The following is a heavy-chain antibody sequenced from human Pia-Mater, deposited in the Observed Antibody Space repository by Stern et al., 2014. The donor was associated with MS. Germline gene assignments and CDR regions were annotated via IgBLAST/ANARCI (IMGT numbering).Heavy chain of an antibody. D-gene: IGHD1-14*01. CDR2: IYPGDSET. V-gene: IGHV5-51*01. Sequence: EVQLVQSGAELIRPGESLKISCKGSGFKFSIYWIAWVRQIPGKGLEWMGIIYPGDSETRYTPSFQVQVTMSADKSTGTAYLQWISLNASDTAMYFCARQTTAWASDVWGQGTLVTVSS. CDR1: GFKFSIYW. CDR3: ARQTTAWASDV. J-gene: IGHJ4*02.